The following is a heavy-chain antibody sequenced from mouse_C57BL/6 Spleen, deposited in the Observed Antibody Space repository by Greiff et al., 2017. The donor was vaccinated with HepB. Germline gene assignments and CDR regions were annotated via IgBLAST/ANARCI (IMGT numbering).Heavy chain of an antibody. CDR2: IDPSDSYT. D-gene: IGHD2-14*01. CDR3: ARGGIRCDAMGY. Sequence: QVQLQQSGAELVMPGASVKLSCKASGYTFTSYWMHWVKQRPGQGLEWIGEIDPSDSYTNYNQKFKGKSTLTVDKSSSTAYMQLSSLTSEDSAVYYCARGGIRCDAMGYWGQGTSVTVSS. CDR1: GYTFTSYW. J-gene: IGHJ4*01. V-gene: IGHV1-69*01.